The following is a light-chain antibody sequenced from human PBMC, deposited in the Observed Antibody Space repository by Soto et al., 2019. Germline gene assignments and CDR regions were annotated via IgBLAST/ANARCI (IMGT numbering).Light chain of an antibody. Sequence: DIQMTQSPSTLSASVGDRVTITCRASQSINSWLAWYQQKSGKAPKLLIYHASNLESGVPSRFSGSGFGTEFTLTISSLQPEDFATYYCLLDFRYFWAFGQGTKVEIK. CDR3: LLDFRYFWA. CDR1: QSINSW. V-gene: IGKV1-5*01. CDR2: HAS. J-gene: IGKJ1*01.